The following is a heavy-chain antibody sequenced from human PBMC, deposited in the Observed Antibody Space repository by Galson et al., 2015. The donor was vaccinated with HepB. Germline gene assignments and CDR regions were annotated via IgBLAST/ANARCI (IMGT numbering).Heavy chain of an antibody. V-gene: IGHV3-7*03. CDR3: ARDRTSYGDPIDY. CDR2: IKEDGSEK. D-gene: IGHD4-17*01. CDR1: GFTFSNYW. Sequence: SLRLSCAASGFTFSNYWMSWVRQAPGKGLEWVANIKEDGSEKYYVDSVKGRFTISGDNAKNSLYQQMNSLRAEDTAVYYCARDRTSYGDPIDYWGQGTLVTVSS. J-gene: IGHJ4*02.